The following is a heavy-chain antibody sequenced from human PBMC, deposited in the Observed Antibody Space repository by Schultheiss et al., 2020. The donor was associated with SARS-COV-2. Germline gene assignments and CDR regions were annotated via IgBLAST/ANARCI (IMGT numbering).Heavy chain of an antibody. V-gene: IGHV4-38-2*01. D-gene: IGHD3-22*01. CDR2: IYQSGST. Sequence: SETLSLTCAVSGFSISIGYYWDWIRQPPGKGLEWIGSIYQSGSTFYNSSLKSRVTISVDTSKNQLSVKLSSVTAADTAVYYCARSRGDHYDSSCRYDYWGQGHLVTVSS. CDR3: ARSRGDHYDSSCRYDY. CDR1: GFSISIGYY. J-gene: IGHJ4*02.